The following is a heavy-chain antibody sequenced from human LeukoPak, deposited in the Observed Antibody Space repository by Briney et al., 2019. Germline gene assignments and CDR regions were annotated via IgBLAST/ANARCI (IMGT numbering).Heavy chain of an antibody. CDR2: IYWDDDK. CDR3: AHSVRGVIPDWFDP. Sequence: SGPTLVKPTQTLTLTCTFSGFSLSTSGVGVGWIRQPPGKALERLALIYWDDDKRYSPSLKSRLTITKDTSKNQVVLTMTNMDPVDTATYYCAHSVRGVIPDWFDPWGQGTLVTVSS. J-gene: IGHJ5*02. V-gene: IGHV2-5*02. D-gene: IGHD3-10*01. CDR1: GFSLSTSGVG.